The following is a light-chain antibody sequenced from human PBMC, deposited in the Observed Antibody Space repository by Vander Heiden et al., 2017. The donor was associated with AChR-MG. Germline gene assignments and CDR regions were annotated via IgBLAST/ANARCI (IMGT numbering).Light chain of an antibody. J-gene: IGKJ2*01. Sequence: DIVMTQSPDPLAVSLGETATIHCKSSRTVCYSPNNKNYLAWYQQKPGQPPKVLIYWASTRESGVPDRFNGSGSGTDLTLTISSLQAEDVAVYYCQQYINSLQSFGQGTKLEIK. CDR2: WAS. CDR3: QQYINSLQS. V-gene: IGKV4-1*01. CDR1: RTVCYSPNNKNY.